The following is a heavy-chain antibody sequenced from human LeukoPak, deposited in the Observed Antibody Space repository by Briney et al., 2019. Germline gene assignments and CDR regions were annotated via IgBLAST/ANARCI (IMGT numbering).Heavy chain of an antibody. D-gene: IGHD1-14*01. J-gene: IGHJ6*03. Sequence: SQTLSLTCTVSGGSISSGSYYWSWIRQPAGTGLEWIGRIYTSGSTNYNPSLKSRVTISVDTSKNQFSLKLSSVTAADTAVYYCARILMARPGYYYYYYMDVWGKGTTVTVSS. CDR3: ARILMARPGYYYYYYMDV. CDR1: GGSISSGSYY. CDR2: IYTSGST. V-gene: IGHV4-61*02.